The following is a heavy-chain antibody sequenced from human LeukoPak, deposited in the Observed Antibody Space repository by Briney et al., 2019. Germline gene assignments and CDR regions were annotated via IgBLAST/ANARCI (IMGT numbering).Heavy chain of an antibody. J-gene: IGHJ4*02. CDR1: GGTFSSYA. V-gene: IGHV1-69*13. D-gene: IGHD4-17*01. CDR2: IIPIFGTA. CDR3: ARGGGGDYAPELFDY. Sequence: SVKVSCKASGGTFSSYAISWVRQAPGQGLERMGGIIPIFGTANYAQKFQGRVTITADESTSTAYMELSSLRSEDTAVYYCARGGGGDYAPELFDYWGQGTLVTVSS.